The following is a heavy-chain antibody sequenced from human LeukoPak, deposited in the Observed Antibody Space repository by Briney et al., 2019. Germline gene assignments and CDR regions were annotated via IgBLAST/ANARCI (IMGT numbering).Heavy chain of an antibody. CDR1: GGSISTYY. CDR3: AIVRRGFGESSKYYSYYYMDV. D-gene: IGHD3-10*01. V-gene: IGHV4-59*05. J-gene: IGHJ6*03. Sequence: SETLSLTCTVSGGSISTYYWSWIRQPPGKGLEWIGSIYYSGSTYYNPSLKSRVTISVGTSKNQFSLNLSSVTAADTAVYYCAIVRRGFGESSKYYSYYYMDVWGKGTTVTISS. CDR2: IYYSGST.